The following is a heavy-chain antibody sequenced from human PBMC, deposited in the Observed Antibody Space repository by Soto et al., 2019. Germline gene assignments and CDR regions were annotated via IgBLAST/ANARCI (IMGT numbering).Heavy chain of an antibody. CDR3: AKNFYFDS. Sequence: PGGSLRLSCAASGFIFDDYAMHWVRQAPGKGLEWVSSINAVDEYTKYADSVEGRFTISRDNPKNTVYLQMNSLRAEDTAVYYCAKNFYFDSWGQGTLVTVSS. CDR2: INAVDEYT. V-gene: IGHV3-23*01. J-gene: IGHJ4*02. CDR1: GFIFDDYA.